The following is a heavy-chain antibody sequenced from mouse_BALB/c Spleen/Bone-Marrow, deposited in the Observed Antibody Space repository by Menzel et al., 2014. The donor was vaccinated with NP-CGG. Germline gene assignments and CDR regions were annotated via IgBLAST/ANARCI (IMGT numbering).Heavy chain of an antibody. CDR2: IDTSDSYT. J-gene: IGHJ2*01. V-gene: IGHV1-69*01. Sequence: QVQLQQSGAELVMPGASVKMSCKASGYTFTDYWMHWVKQRPGQGLEWIGAIDTSDSYTSYNQKFKGKATLTVDESSSTAYMQLSRLTSEDSAVYYCAREGYGYQYFDYWGQGTTLTVSS. CDR3: AREGYGYQYFDY. D-gene: IGHD2-2*01. CDR1: GYTFTDYW.